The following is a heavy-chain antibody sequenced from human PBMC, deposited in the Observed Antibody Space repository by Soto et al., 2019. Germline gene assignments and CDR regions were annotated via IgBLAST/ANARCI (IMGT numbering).Heavy chain of an antibody. CDR3: ARVGYYSSSSPGRTYFDY. J-gene: IGHJ4*02. V-gene: IGHV6-1*01. CDR1: GDSVSSNSAA. CDR2: TYYRSKWYN. Sequence: PPQLKQSQTLSLTCAISGDSVSSNSAAWNWIRQSPSRGLEWLGRTYYRSKWYNDYAVSVKSRITINPDTSKNQFSLQLNSVTPEDTAVYYCARVGYYSSSSPGRTYFDYWGQGTLVTVSS. D-gene: IGHD6-6*01.